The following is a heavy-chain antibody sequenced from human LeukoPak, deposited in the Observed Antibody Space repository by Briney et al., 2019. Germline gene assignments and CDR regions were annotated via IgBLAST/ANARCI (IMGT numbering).Heavy chain of an antibody. CDR3: ARGLEGCSSTSCRGPPQGDWFDP. D-gene: IGHD2-2*01. V-gene: IGHV1-8*03. CDR1: GYTFTSYD. Sequence: ASVKVSCKASGYTFTSYDINWVRQATGQGLEWMGWMNPNRGNTGYAQKFQGRVTITRNTSISTPYMELSSLRSEDTAVYYCARGLEGCSSTSCRGPPQGDWFDPWGQGTLVTVSS. J-gene: IGHJ5*02. CDR2: MNPNRGNT.